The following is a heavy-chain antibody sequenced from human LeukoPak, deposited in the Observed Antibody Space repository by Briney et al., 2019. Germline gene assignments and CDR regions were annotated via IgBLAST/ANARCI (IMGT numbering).Heavy chain of an antibody. V-gene: IGHV4-59*01. J-gene: IGHJ6*02. Sequence: SETLSLTCTVSGGSISSYYWSWIRQPPGKGLEWIGYIYYSGSTNYNPSLKSRVTISVDTSKNQFSLKLSSVTAADTAVYYCARMQLRSYHYGMDVWGQGTTVTVSS. CDR1: GGSISSYY. CDR3: ARMQLRSYHYGMDV. D-gene: IGHD1-1*01. CDR2: IYYSGST.